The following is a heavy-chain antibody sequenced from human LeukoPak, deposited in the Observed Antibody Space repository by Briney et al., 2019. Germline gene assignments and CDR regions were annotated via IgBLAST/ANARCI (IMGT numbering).Heavy chain of an antibody. Sequence: PGGSLRLSCEASGFTFSTYGMHWVRQAPGRGLEWAAVISNDGYTQYYADSVKGRFTISRDNSKNALFLQMNSLRAEDTAVYYCSKDWGEYYYGSGSYYNSDGYWGQGTLVTVSS. CDR2: ISNDGYTQ. CDR1: GFTFSTYG. V-gene: IGHV3-30*18. J-gene: IGHJ4*02. D-gene: IGHD3-10*01. CDR3: SKDWGEYYYGSGSYYNSDGY.